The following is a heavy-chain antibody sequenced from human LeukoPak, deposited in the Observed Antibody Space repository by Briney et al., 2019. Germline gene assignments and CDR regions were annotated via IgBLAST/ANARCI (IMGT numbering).Heavy chain of an antibody. V-gene: IGHV3-48*01. CDR1: GFTFSSYS. D-gene: IGHD3-3*01. CDR2: ISSSSSTI. Sequence: GGSLRLSCAASGFTFSSYSMNWVRQAPGKGLEWVPYISSSSSTIYYADSVKGRFTISRDNAKNSLYLQMNSLRAEDTAVYYCARVREYYDFWSGLYAFDIWGQGTMVTVSS. J-gene: IGHJ3*02. CDR3: ARVREYYDFWSGLYAFDI.